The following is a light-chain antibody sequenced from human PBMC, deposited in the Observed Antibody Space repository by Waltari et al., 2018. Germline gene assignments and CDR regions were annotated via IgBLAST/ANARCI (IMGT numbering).Light chain of an antibody. CDR1: QSVADN. V-gene: IGKV3-15*01. J-gene: IGKJ3*01. CDR3: QQYNRWPPIT. Sequence: IVMTQSTATLSLSSGERATLSFRASQSVADNIAWYQQKPGQAPRLLIYAASARATGIPARFTGSGSGTEFTLTISSLQSEDFAVYFCQQYNRWPPITFGPGTKVEI. CDR2: AAS.